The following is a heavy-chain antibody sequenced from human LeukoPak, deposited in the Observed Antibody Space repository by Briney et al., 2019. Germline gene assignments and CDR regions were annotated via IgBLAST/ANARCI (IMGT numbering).Heavy chain of an antibody. V-gene: IGHV3-21*01. CDR1: GFTFSTYS. Sequence: GGSLRLSCAASGFTFSTYSMNWVRQAPGKGLEWVSSISGSSSYIYYADSVKGRFTISRDNAKNSLYLQMNSLRAEDTAVYYCARDREGYCSGGTCTNFDYWGQGTLVTVSS. J-gene: IGHJ4*02. CDR2: ISGSSSYI. CDR3: ARDREGYCSGGTCTNFDY. D-gene: IGHD2-15*01.